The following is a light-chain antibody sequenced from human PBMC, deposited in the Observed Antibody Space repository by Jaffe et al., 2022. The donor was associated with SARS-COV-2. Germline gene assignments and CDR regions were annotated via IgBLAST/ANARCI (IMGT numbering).Light chain of an antibody. CDR3: QQYNTFRT. CDR1: ESISRW. Sequence: DIQMTQSPFTLSASVGDRVTITCRASESISRWLAWFQHKPGKAPKLLIYKASTLQSGVPSRFSGSGSGTEFTFTIHSLQPDDFATYYCQQYNTFRTFGQGTKVEVK. V-gene: IGKV1-5*03. J-gene: IGKJ1*01. CDR2: KAS.